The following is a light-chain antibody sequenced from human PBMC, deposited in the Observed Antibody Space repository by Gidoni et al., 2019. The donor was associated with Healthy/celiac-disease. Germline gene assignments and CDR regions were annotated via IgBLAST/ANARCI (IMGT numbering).Light chain of an antibody. CDR1: QGISSY. Sequence: DIQLTDTPSFLSASVGDRVTITCRASQGISSYLAWYQQKPGKAPKLLIYAASTWQSGVPSRFSGSGSGTEFTLTISSLQPEDFATYYCQQLNSYPMYTFGQGTKLEIK. CDR3: QQLNSYPMYT. V-gene: IGKV1-9*01. CDR2: AAS. J-gene: IGKJ2*01.